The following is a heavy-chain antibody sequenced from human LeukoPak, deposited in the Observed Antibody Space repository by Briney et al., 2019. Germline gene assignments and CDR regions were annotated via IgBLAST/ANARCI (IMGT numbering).Heavy chain of an antibody. V-gene: IGHV3-23*01. Sequence: PGGSLRLSCAASGFTFSGYAMSWVRQAPGKGLEWVASISGSGDSTNYGDSVKGRFTISRDNFKRTVHLEMSNLRADDTAMYYCVRRAAVRGMDFWGLGTTVMVSS. CDR3: VRRAAVRGMDF. CDR1: GFTFSGYA. D-gene: IGHD1-14*01. J-gene: IGHJ6*02. CDR2: ISGSGDST.